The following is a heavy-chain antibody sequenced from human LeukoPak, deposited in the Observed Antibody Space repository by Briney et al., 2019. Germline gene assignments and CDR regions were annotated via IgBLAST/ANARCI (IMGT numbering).Heavy chain of an antibody. J-gene: IGHJ4*02. CDR1: GGSIISSSYY. CDR2: IYYSGST. Sequence: SETLSLTCTVSGGSIISSSYYWGWIRQPPGKGLEWIGNIYYSGSTYYNPSLKSRVTISVGTSKKQFSLKLSAVTAADTAVYYCARQMGATEWGQGTLVTVSS. CDR3: ARQMGATE. D-gene: IGHD1-26*01. V-gene: IGHV4-39*01.